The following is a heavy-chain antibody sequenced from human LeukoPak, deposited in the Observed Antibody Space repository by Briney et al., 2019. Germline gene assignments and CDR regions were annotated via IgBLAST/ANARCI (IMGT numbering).Heavy chain of an antibody. CDR2: ISGSGGST. D-gene: IGHD1-26*01. Sequence: GGSLRLSCAASGFTFSSYAISWVRQAPGKGLEWVSAISGSGGSTYYADSVKGRFTTSRDNSKNTLYLQMNSLRAEDTAVYYCAKDFRYSGSYLGGDAFDIWGQGTMVTVSS. CDR1: GFTFSSYA. CDR3: AKDFRYSGSYLGGDAFDI. J-gene: IGHJ3*02. V-gene: IGHV3-23*01.